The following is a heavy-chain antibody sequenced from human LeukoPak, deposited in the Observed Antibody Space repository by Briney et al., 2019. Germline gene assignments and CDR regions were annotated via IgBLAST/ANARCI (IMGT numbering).Heavy chain of an antibody. CDR3: AKAHRGDYGDVFDF. Sequence: AGSLRLSCAASGFTFSRYGMHWVRQAPGKGLQWVAVISYDGSNKYYADSVKGRFTISRDNSKNTLYLQMNSLRAEDTAVYYCAKAHRGDYGDVFDFWGQGTLVTVSS. CDR2: ISYDGSNK. D-gene: IGHD4-17*01. V-gene: IGHV3-30*18. J-gene: IGHJ4*02. CDR1: GFTFSRYG.